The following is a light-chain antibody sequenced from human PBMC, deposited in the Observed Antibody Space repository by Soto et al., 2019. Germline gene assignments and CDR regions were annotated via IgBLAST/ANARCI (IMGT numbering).Light chain of an antibody. V-gene: IGLV2-8*01. J-gene: IGLJ2*01. Sequence: QSVLTQPPSASGSPGQSVTISCTGTNSDAGGSTYVSWYQQHPGKAPKLVIYEVIKRPSGVPDRFSGSRSGNTASLTVSGLQAEDEADYYCSSNVGDTNLKIFGGGTKLTVL. CDR2: EVI. CDR1: NSDAGGSTY. CDR3: SSNVGDTNLKI.